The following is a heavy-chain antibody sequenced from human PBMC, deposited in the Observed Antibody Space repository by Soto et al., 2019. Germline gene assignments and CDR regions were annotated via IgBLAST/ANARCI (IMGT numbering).Heavy chain of an antibody. Sequence: GALRLSCVASGFSFSTIALNWVRQAPGRGLEWVSGVSGSGGEKFYADSVKGRFTISRDNAKNTLFLQLSSLRADDTAVYYCAKDSSEWEVLGGAFEAWGPGTLVTFSS. D-gene: IGHD1-26*01. V-gene: IGHV3-23*01. J-gene: IGHJ3*01. CDR2: VSGSGGEK. CDR1: GFSFSTIA. CDR3: AKDSSEWEVLGGAFEA.